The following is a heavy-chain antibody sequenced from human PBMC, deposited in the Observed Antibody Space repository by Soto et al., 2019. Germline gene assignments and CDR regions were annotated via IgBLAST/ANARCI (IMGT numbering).Heavy chain of an antibody. V-gene: IGHV3-23*01. Sequence: GGSLRLSCAASGFTFSSYAMSWVRQAPGKGLEWVSAISGSGGSTYYADSVKGRFTISRDNSKNTLYLQMNSLRAEDTAVYYCAARYCSGGSCPEAFDIWGQGTMVTVSS. D-gene: IGHD2-15*01. CDR2: ISGSGGST. J-gene: IGHJ3*02. CDR3: AARYCSGGSCPEAFDI. CDR1: GFTFSSYA.